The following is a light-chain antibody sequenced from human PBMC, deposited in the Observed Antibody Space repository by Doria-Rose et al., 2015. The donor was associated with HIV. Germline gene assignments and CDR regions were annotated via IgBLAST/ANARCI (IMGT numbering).Light chain of an antibody. V-gene: IGKV3-20*01. CDR1: QSFSSTY. CDR3: HQYGTSRT. Sequence: EIVMTQSPGTLSLSPGERATLSCRASQSFSSTYLAWYQQKPGQAPSLLIYDGSTRATGIPDRFSASGSGTDFTLTINRLEPEDFALYYCHQYGTSRTFGQGTKAEI. CDR2: DGS. J-gene: IGKJ1*01.